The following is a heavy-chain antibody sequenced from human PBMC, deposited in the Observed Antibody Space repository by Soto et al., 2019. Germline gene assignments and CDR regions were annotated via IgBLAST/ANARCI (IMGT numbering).Heavy chain of an antibody. CDR2: IYHSGST. D-gene: IGHD6-19*01. Sequence: SGTLSLTCAVSGGAISRSHWWSWVRQPPGKGLEWIGEIYHSGSTNYNPSLKSRVTISVDKSKNQFSLKLSSVTAADTAVYYCARVAVAGTRVDYWGQGTLVTVS. V-gene: IGHV4-4*02. CDR1: GGAISRSHW. CDR3: ARVAVAGTRVDY. J-gene: IGHJ4*02.